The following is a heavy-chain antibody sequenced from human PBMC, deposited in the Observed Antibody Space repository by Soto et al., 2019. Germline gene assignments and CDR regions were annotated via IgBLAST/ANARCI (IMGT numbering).Heavy chain of an antibody. V-gene: IGHV3-30-3*01. J-gene: IGHJ5*02. CDR1: GFTFSSYA. D-gene: IGHD3-3*01. CDR2: ISYDGSNK. Sequence: QVQLVESGGGVVQPGRSLRLSCAASGFTFSSYAMHWVRQAPGKGLEWVAVISYDGSNKYYADSVKGRFTISRDNSKNTRYLQMNSLRAEDTAVYYCARETYYDFWSGYYMSNCFDPWGQGTLVTVSS. CDR3: ARETYYDFWSGYYMSNCFDP.